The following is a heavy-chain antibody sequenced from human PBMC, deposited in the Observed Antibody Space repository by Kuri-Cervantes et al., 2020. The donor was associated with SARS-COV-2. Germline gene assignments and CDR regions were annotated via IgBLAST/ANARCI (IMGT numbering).Heavy chain of an antibody. CDR1: GFTFSNAW. V-gene: IGHV3-15*01. Sequence: GGSLRLSCAASGFTFSNAWMSWVRQAPGKGLEWVGRIKSKTDGGTTDYAAPVKGRFTISRDDSKNTLYLQMNSLKTEDTAVYHCTTDSITGPIMDVWGKGTTVTVSS. CDR2: IKSKTDGGTT. CDR3: TTDSITGPIMDV. D-gene: IGHD1-20*01. J-gene: IGHJ6*03.